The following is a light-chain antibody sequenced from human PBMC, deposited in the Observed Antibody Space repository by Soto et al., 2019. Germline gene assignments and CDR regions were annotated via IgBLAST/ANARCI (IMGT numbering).Light chain of an antibody. CDR3: QQYNVYSWT. J-gene: IGKJ1*01. Sequence: DIQMTQSPSTLPASVGDRVTITCRASQNINNWLAWYQQKPGKGPSLLIYKASNLESGVSSRFGGSGSGTEFTLTISSLQPDDFATYYCQQYNVYSWTFGQGTKVDIK. CDR2: KAS. V-gene: IGKV1-5*03. CDR1: QNINNW.